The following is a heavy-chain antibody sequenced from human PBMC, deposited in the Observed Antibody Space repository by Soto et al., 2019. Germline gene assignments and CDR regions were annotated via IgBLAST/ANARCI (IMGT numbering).Heavy chain of an antibody. Sequence: QLQLQESGPGLVKPSETLSLTCSVSGGTISSSSYYWGWIRQPPGKGLQWSGNIYYIGPTYYKPSLKSRVTISVGTSKNQFSLKLSSVTAADTAVYYCARRRPVGALDYWGQGTLVTVSS. V-gene: IGHV4-39*01. J-gene: IGHJ4*02. CDR3: ARRRPVGALDY. D-gene: IGHD1-26*01. CDR1: GGTISSSSYY. CDR2: IYYIGPT.